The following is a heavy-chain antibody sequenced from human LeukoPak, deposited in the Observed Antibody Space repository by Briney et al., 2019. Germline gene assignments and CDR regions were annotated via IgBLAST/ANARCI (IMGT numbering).Heavy chain of an antibody. CDR2: ISWDGGSA. J-gene: IGHJ6*03. Sequence: GGSLRLSCAASGFTFGDYAMHWVRQAPGKGLEWVSLISWDGGSAYYADSVKGRFTISRDNSKNSLYLQMNSLRAEDTALYYCAKGWTRFLERSYYMDVWGKGTTVTVSS. CDR3: AKGWTRFLERSYYMDV. CDR1: GFTFGDYA. V-gene: IGHV3-43D*04. D-gene: IGHD3-3*01.